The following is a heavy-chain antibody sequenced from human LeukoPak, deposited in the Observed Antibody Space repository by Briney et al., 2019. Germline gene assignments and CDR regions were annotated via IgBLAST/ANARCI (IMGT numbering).Heavy chain of an antibody. V-gene: IGHV4-34*01. CDR1: GGSFSGYY. CDR2: INHSGST. J-gene: IGHJ5*02. CDR3: ARANIVVVPARVGWFDP. Sequence: PETLSLTCAVYGGSFSGYYWSWIRQPPGKGLEWIGEINHSGSTNYNPSLKSRVTISVDTSKNQFSLKLSSVTAADTAVYYCARANIVVVPARVGWFDPWGQGTLVTVSS. D-gene: IGHD2-2*01.